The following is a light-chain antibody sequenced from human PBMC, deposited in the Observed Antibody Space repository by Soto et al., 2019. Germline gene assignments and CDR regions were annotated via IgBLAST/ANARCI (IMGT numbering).Light chain of an antibody. V-gene: IGLV2-8*01. CDR3: TSYAGSNNYV. CDR2: EVS. CDR1: SSDVGGYNY. Sequence: QCDVTQPPSASGSPGQSVTISCTGISSDVGGYNYVSWYQQHPGKAPKLMIYEVSKRPSGVPDRFSGSTSGNTASLTVSGLQAEDEADYYCTSYAGSNNYVFGTGTKLTVL. J-gene: IGLJ1*01.